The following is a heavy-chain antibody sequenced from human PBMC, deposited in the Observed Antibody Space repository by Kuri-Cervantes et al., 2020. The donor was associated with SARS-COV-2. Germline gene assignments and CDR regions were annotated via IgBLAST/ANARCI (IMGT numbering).Heavy chain of an antibody. D-gene: IGHD6-13*01. V-gene: IGHV1-69*02. CDR3: ARGYSSSGYARSDYYYGMDV. CDR2: TIPILGIA. Sequence: KVFCKASGDTFSSYTISGVRQAPGQGLEWMGRTIPILGIANYAQKFQGRASITADKSTSTAYMELSSLRSEDTAVYYCARGYSSSGYARSDYYYGMDVWGPGTTVTVSS. J-gene: IGHJ6*02. CDR1: GDTFSSYT.